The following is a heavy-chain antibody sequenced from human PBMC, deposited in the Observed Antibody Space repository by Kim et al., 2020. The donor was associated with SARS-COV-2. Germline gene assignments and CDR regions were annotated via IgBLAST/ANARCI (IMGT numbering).Heavy chain of an antibody. J-gene: IGHJ5*02. CDR2: INAGNGNT. V-gene: IGHV1-3*01. CDR3: ALYYISSWYVNSFDT. Sequence: ASVKVSCKASGYTFTSYAMHWVRQAPGQRLEWMGWINAGNGNTKYSQKFQGRVTITRDTSASTAYMELSSLRSEDTAVYYCALYYISSWYVNSFDTWGQGTLFTVS. CDR1: GYTFTSYA. D-gene: IGHD6-13*01.